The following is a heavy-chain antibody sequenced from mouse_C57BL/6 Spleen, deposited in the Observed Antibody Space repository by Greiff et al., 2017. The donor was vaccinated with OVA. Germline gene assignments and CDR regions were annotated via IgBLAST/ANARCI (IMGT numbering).Heavy chain of an antibody. CDR3: ARWDGNYYAMDY. D-gene: IGHD2-3*01. CDR1: GYAFSSYW. CDR2: IYPGDGDT. Sequence: VKLQESGAELVKPGASVKISCKASGYAFSSYWMNWVKQRPGKRLEWIGQIYPGDGDTNYNGKFKGKATLTADKSSSTAYMQLSSLTSEDSAVYFCARWDGNYYAMDYWGQGTSVTVSS. V-gene: IGHV1-80*01. J-gene: IGHJ4*01.